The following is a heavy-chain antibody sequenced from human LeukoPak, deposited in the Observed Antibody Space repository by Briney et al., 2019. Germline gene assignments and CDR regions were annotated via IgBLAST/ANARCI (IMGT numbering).Heavy chain of an antibody. Sequence: ASVKVSCKASGYTFTSYAMHWVRQAPGQRLEWMGWINAGNGNTKYSQKFQGRVTITRDTSASTAYMELSSLRSEDTAVYYCARRHYDFWCGYYRSFWFDPWGQGTLITVSS. CDR2: INAGNGNT. CDR3: ARRHYDFWCGYYRSFWFDP. J-gene: IGHJ5*02. V-gene: IGHV1-3*01. D-gene: IGHD3-3*01. CDR1: GYTFTSYA.